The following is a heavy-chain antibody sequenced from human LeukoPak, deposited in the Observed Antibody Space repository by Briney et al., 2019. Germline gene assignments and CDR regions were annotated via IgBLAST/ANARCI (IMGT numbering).Heavy chain of an antibody. CDR1: GYSIISGYY. V-gene: IGHV4-38-2*02. D-gene: IGHD3-22*01. J-gene: IGHJ4*02. Sequence: PSETLPLTCAVSGYSIISGYYWGWIRQPPGKGLEWIGSMYHSGSTYYNPSLKSRVTISVDTSKNQFSLKLSSVSAADTAVYYCARDRPGDQNYYPLDYWGQGTLVTVSS. CDR3: ARDRPGDQNYYPLDY. CDR2: MYHSGST.